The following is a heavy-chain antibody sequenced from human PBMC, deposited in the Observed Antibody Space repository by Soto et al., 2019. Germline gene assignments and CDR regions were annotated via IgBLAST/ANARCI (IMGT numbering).Heavy chain of an antibody. Sequence: QVQLQESGPGLVKPSETLSLTCAVSGASIRSYHWSWIRQPAGKGLEWIGRMQHTGNTNYNPSLKSRVTMSVDTSKNQISLKMPSVTAADTAFYFCAKDVSSRRWFDPWGQGILVIVSS. J-gene: IGHJ5*02. CDR3: AKDVSSRRWFDP. CDR1: GASIRSYH. V-gene: IGHV4-4*07. D-gene: IGHD3-16*01. CDR2: MQHTGNT.